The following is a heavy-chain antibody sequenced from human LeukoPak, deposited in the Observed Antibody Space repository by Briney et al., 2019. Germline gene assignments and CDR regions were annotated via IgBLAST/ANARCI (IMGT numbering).Heavy chain of an antibody. CDR1: GFTFSRHG. J-gene: IGHJ4*02. CDR3: ARDRSPGNFDY. D-gene: IGHD3-10*01. Sequence: GGTLRLSCVASGFTFSRHGLNWVRQAPGKGLEWVSSISSSSSYIYYADSVKGRFTISRDNAKNSLYLQMNSLRAEDTAVYYCARDRSPGNFDYWGQGTLVTVSS. V-gene: IGHV3-21*01. CDR2: ISSSSSYI.